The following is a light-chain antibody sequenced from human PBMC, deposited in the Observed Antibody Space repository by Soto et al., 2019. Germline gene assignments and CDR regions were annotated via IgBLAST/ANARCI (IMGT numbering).Light chain of an antibody. J-gene: IGLJ1*01. Sequence: QSALTEPASASVSPGQSITISCTRTGSDIAGYNYVSWFQRHPGKAPKLMMYQVTIRPSGVSNRFSGAKSGNTASLTISALQAEDEAEYYCTSFTSTTSLYVFGTG. CDR2: QVT. V-gene: IGLV2-14*01. CDR1: GSDIAGYNY. CDR3: TSFTSTTSLYV.